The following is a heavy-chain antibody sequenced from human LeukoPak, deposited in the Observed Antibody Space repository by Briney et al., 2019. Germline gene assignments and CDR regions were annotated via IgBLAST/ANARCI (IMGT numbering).Heavy chain of an antibody. CDR1: GGSFSGYY. CDR2: INHSGST. J-gene: IGHJ6*03. D-gene: IGHD3-3*01. Sequence: SETLSLTCAVYGGSFSGYYWSWIRQPPGKGLEWIGEINHSGSTNYNPSLKSRVTMSVDTSKNQFSLKLSSVTAADTAVYYCARGEWVPGDYYYYMDVWGKGTTVTISS. V-gene: IGHV4-34*01. CDR3: ARGEWVPGDYYYYMDV.